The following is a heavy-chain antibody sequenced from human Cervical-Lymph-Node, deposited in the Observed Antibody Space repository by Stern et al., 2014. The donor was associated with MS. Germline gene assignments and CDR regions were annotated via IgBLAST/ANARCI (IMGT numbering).Heavy chain of an antibody. V-gene: IGHV3-53*01. J-gene: IGHJ4*02. D-gene: IGHD5-18*01. CDR3: ARVGRGYISGYSFDY. CDR2: IHNGGAT. Sequence: VQLVQSGGGLIKPGGSLRLSCAASGFTVSSSYMSWVRQAPGKGLEWVSAIHNGGATYYADAVKGRFTISRDNSKNTLDFQMSSLRAEDTAVYYCARVGRGYISGYSFDYWAQGTLVTVSS. CDR1: GFTVSSSY.